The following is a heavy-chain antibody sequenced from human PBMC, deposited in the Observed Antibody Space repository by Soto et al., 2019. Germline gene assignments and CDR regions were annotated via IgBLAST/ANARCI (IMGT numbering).Heavy chain of an antibody. J-gene: IGHJ4*02. V-gene: IGHV4-4*02. D-gene: IGHD1-26*01. CDR1: GGSIRNSNW. CDR3: AHRPIVGAAI. Sequence: PXGTLCLTGAVFGGSIRNSNWWTWVRQPPGKGLDWIGEIFHSGSTNYNSSLMGRVTISVDKANNQFSLKLSSVTAADTAVYYCAHRPIVGAAIWGQGTLVTVSS. CDR2: IFHSGST.